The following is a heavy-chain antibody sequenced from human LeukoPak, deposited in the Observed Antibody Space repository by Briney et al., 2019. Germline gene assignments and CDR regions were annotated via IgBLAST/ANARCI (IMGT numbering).Heavy chain of an antibody. CDR2: IKQGGSDK. D-gene: IGHD3-22*01. Sequence: GGSLRLSCAASGFTFSFYWMSWVRQAPGKGLEWVANIKQGGSDKYYVDSVKGRFIISRDNSKNSLYLQMNSLRAEDTAFYFCARHSNKYDYDSSGHYRSFDYWGQGTLVSVSS. V-gene: IGHV3-7*01. CDR1: GFTFSFYW. J-gene: IGHJ4*02. CDR3: ARHSNKYDYDSSGHYRSFDY.